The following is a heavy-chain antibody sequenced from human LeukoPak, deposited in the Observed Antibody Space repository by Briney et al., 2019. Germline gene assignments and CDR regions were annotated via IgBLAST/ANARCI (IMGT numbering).Heavy chain of an antibody. CDR3: ARVQGLSSRPFDY. V-gene: IGHV4-31*03. CDR1: GGSISSGGYY. J-gene: IGHJ4*02. D-gene: IGHD3-10*01. Sequence: SETLSLTCTVSGGSISSGGYYWSWIRHPPGKGLEGIGYIYYRGGSTYYNPSLKSRVTISVDTSKNQFSLKLSSVTAADTAVYYCARVQGLSSRPFDYWGQGTLVTVSS. CDR2: IYYRGGST.